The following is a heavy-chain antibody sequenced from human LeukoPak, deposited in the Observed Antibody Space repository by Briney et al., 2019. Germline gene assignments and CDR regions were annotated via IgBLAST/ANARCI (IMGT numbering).Heavy chain of an antibody. Sequence: GESLKISCKGSGYRFTSYWISWVRQMPGKGLEWMGRIDPSDFYTNYSPSFQGHLTISADKSISTAYLQWSSLKASDTAMYYCARHQLLGPCFKGVCSDAFDIWGQGTMVTVSS. CDR2: IDPSDFYT. CDR1: GYRFTSYW. D-gene: IGHD2-8*01. J-gene: IGHJ3*02. CDR3: ARHQLLGPCFKGVCSDAFDI. V-gene: IGHV5-10-1*01.